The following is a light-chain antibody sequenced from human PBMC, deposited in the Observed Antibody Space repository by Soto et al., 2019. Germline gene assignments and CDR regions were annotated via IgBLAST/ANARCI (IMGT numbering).Light chain of an antibody. CDR1: QSVGSY. CDR3: QQRSNPFT. J-gene: IGKJ3*01. Sequence: IVLTQSPATLSLSPGERATLSCRASQSVGSYLAWYQQKPGQAPRLLIYDAFNRAAGIPARFSGSGSGTDFILTISSLEPEDFAVYYCQQRSNPFTFGPGTKVDIK. V-gene: IGKV3-11*01. CDR2: DAF.